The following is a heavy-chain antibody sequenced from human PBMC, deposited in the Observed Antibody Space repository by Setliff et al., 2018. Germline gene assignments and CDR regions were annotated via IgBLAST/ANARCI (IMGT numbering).Heavy chain of an antibody. CDR1: GDSINFYY. D-gene: IGHD1-20*01. CDR2: IWSSGTT. V-gene: IGHV4-59*08. Sequence: SETLFLTCSISGDSINFYYWSWLRQPPGKGLEWIGYIWSSGTTNYNASLAGRVTISVDASKNQFSLKLKSVTAADTAVYYCARQSSVYKWFDPWGQGTLVTVSS. CDR3: ARQSSVYKWFDP. J-gene: IGHJ5*02.